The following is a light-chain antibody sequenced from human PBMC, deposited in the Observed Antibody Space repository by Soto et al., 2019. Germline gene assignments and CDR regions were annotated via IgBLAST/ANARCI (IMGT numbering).Light chain of an antibody. Sequence: EIVLTQSPATLSLSPGEGATLFCRASQSVTSYLVWYQQKPGQAPRLLIYDASNRATGVPDRFSGGGSGTDFTLTISSLEPEDFAFYYCQQRSDWPWTFGQGTTVDIK. V-gene: IGKV3-11*01. CDR1: QSVTSY. J-gene: IGKJ1*01. CDR2: DAS. CDR3: QQRSDWPWT.